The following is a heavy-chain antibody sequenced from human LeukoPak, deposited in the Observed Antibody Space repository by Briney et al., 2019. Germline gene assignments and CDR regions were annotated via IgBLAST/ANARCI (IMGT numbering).Heavy chain of an antibody. V-gene: IGHV1-24*01. CDR3: ATVISYYGSGGAFDP. D-gene: IGHD3-10*01. J-gene: IGHJ5*02. CDR2: FDPEDGET. Sequence: ASVKVSCKVSGYTLTELSMHWVRQAPGKGLEWMGGFDPEDGETIYAQKFQGRVTMTEDTSTDTAYMELSSLRSEDTAVHYCATVISYYGSGGAFDPWGQGTLVTVSS. CDR1: GYTLTELS.